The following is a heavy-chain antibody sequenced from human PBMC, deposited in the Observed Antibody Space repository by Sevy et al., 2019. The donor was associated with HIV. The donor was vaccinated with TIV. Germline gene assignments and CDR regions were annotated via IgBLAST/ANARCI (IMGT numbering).Heavy chain of an antibody. Sequence: ASVKVSCKTSGYTFTAFYMHWVRQAPGQGLEWVGRINTYSGGTNYAQKFQGRVTMTRDTSTSTAYMELNGLMSDDTALYYCEVTADIWGVWGQGTTVTVSS. CDR1: GYTFTAFY. CDR2: INTYSGGT. D-gene: IGHD5-18*01. J-gene: IGHJ6*02. V-gene: IGHV1-2*06. CDR3: EVTADIWGV.